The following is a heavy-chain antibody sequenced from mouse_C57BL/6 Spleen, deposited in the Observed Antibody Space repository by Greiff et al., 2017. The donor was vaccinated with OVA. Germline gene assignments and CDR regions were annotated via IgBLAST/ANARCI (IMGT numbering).Heavy chain of an antibody. CDR2: IYPGDGDT. CDR1: GYAFSSYW. D-gene: IGHD3-3*01. CDR3: ARSRDSWYFDV. V-gene: IGHV1-80*01. J-gene: IGHJ1*03. Sequence: VQVVESGAELVKPGASVKISCKASGYAFSSYWMNWVKQRPGKGLEWIGQIYPGDGDTNYNGKFKGKATLTADKSSSTAYMQLSSLTSEDSAVYFCARSRDSWYFDVWGTGTTVTVSS.